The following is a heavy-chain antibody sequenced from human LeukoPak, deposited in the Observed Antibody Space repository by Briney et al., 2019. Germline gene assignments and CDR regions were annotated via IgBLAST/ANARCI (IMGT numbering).Heavy chain of an antibody. CDR1: GDSISSYY. V-gene: IGHV4-59*01. D-gene: IGHD3-10*01. J-gene: IGHJ4*02. CDR3: ARWFGSGSYYGY. Sequence: PSEALSLTCTVSGDSISSYYWSWIRQPPGKGLEWIAYIYYSGSTKYNPSLKSRVTVSVDTSKNQFSLKLSSVTAADTAVYYCARWFGSGSYYGYWGQGTLVTVSS. CDR2: IYYSGST.